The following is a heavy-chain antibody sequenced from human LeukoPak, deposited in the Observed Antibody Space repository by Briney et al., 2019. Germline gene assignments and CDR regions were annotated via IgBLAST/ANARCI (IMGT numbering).Heavy chain of an antibody. D-gene: IGHD3-3*01. V-gene: IGHV5-51*01. CDR2: IYPGDSDT. J-gene: IGHJ6*03. CDR1: GSSFTSYW. Sequence: GESLQISCQGSGSSFTSYWIGWVRQVPGKGLEGMGIIYPGDSDTRYSPSFQGQVTISADKSISTAYLQWSSLKASDTAMYYCARVEYDFWGGPKNYYYMDVWGKGTTVTVSS. CDR3: ARVEYDFWGGPKNYYYMDV.